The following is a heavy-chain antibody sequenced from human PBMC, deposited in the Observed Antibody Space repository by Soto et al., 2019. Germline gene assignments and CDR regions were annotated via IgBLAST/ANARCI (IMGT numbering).Heavy chain of an antibody. CDR1: GFTFDEYG. D-gene: IGHD5-12*01. J-gene: IGHJ4*02. V-gene: IGHV3-66*01. Sequence: EVQLVESGGGVVRPGGSLRLSCAASGFTFDEYGMSWVRQAPGKGLEWVSVIYSGGSTYYIDSVKGRFSISRDISKNTLYLQMNSLRAEDTAVYYCHGYGYWGQGTLVTVSS. CDR2: IYSGGST. CDR3: HGYGY.